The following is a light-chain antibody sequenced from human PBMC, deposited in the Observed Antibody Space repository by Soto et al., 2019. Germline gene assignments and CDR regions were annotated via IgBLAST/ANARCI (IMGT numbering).Light chain of an antibody. CDR1: QSISSW. V-gene: IGKV1-5*01. CDR3: QQYNSYSRT. Sequence: IQMTQSPATLSASVGDRFTITFRASQSISSWLAWYQQKPGKAPKLLIYDASSLESGVPSRFSGSGSGTEFTLTISSLQPDDFATYYCQQYNSYSRTFGQGTKVDIK. CDR2: DAS. J-gene: IGKJ1*01.